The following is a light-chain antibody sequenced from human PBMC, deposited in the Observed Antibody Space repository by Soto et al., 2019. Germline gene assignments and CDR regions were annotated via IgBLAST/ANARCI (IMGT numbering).Light chain of an antibody. V-gene: IGKV3-11*01. CDR2: GAS. CDR3: QQRSNWPSIT. J-gene: IGKJ5*01. CDR1: QSVSTY. Sequence: EIVLTQSPATLSLSPGERATLSCRASQSVSTYLAWYQQRPGQAPRLLIYGASSRATGIPDRFSGSGSGTDFTLTISSLEPEEFAVYYCQQRSNWPSITVGQVKRLESK.